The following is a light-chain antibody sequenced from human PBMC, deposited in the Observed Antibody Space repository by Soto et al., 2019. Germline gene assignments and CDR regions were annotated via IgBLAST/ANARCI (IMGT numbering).Light chain of an antibody. V-gene: IGLV2-14*01. Sequence: QSVLTQPASVSGSPGQSITISFTGTSSDVGGYNYVSWYLQHPGKAPKLMIYDVSNRPSGVSNRFSGSKSGNTASLTISGLQAEDEADYYCSSYTSSNTYVFGTGTKVTVL. CDR2: DVS. CDR1: SSDVGGYNY. CDR3: SSYTSSNTYV. J-gene: IGLJ1*01.